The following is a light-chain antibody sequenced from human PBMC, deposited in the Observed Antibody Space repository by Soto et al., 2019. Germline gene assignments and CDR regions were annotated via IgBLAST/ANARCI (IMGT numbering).Light chain of an antibody. V-gene: IGKV1-5*01. CDR1: QSISSW. J-gene: IGKJ2*01. Sequence: DIQMTQSPSTLSASVGDRVTITCRASQSISSWLAWYQQKPGKAPKLLIYDASSLESGVPSRFRGSGSGTEFTLTISSLQPDDFATYYCQQYNIYSYTFGQGTMLEIK. CDR2: DAS. CDR3: QQYNIYSYT.